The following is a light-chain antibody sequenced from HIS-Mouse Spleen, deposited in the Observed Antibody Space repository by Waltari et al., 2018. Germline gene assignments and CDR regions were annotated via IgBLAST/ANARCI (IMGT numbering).Light chain of an antibody. Sequence: AIRMTQSPSSFSASTGDRVTITCRASQGISSYLAWYQQKPGKAPKLLIYAASTLQSGVPSRFSGSGSATDFTLTISCLQSEDFATYYCQQYYSYVFTFGPGTKVDIK. J-gene: IGKJ3*01. V-gene: IGKV1-8*01. CDR2: AAS. CDR1: QGISSY. CDR3: QQYYSYVFT.